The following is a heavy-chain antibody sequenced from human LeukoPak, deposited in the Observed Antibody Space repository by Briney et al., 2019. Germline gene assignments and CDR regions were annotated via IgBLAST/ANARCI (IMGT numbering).Heavy chain of an antibody. V-gene: IGHV4-59*01. CDR3: ARDRYSSGWFDH. D-gene: IGHD6-19*01. CDR1: GGSISSYY. CDR2: IYYSGST. Sequence: PSVTLSLTCTVSGGSISSYYWSWIRQPPGKGLEWIGYIYYSGSTNYNPSLKSRVTISVDTSKNQFSLKLSSVTAADTAVYYCARDRYSSGWFDHWGQGTLVTVSS. J-gene: IGHJ5*02.